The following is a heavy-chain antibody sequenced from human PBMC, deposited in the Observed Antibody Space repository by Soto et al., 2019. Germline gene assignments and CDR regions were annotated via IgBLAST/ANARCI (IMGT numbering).Heavy chain of an antibody. Sequence: PSETLSLTCTVSGASISFPYWSWIRQPPGKGLEWIGFIYNSGSTNYNPSLKSRVTISVDTSKNQFSLKLSSVTAADTAVYYCARPNSGSYPHAFDIWGQGTMVTVSS. V-gene: IGHV4-59*11. J-gene: IGHJ3*02. CDR3: ARPNSGSYPHAFDI. CDR2: IYNSGST. CDR1: GASISFPY. D-gene: IGHD1-26*01.